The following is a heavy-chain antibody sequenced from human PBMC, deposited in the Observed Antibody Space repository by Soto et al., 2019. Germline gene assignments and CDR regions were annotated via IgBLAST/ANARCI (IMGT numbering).Heavy chain of an antibody. CDR3: ARARIPIFGVVPKDRAYHYYMDL. J-gene: IGHJ6*03. CDR2: ISGSGGST. Sequence: GSLRLSCATSGFTFSSYAMSWVRQAPGKGLEGVSAISGSGGSTYYADSVKGRFTISRDNAKNTLYLQMNSLRAEATAVSYCARARIPIFGVVPKDRAYHYYMDLWRKGNTVPVSS. D-gene: IGHD3-3*01. CDR1: GFTFSSYA. V-gene: IGHV3-23*01.